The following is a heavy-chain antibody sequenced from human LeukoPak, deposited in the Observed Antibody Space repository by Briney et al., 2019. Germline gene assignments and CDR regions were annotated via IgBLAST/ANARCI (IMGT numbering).Heavy chain of an antibody. J-gene: IGHJ4*02. D-gene: IGHD3-3*01. CDR3: ARDPTIFGVVIMDY. Sequence: ASVKVSCKTSGYTFTSYGISWVRQAPGQGLGWMGWISAYNGNTNYAQKLQGRVTMTTDTSTSTAYMELRSLRSDDTAVYYCARDPTIFGVVIMDYWGQGTLVTVSS. CDR2: ISAYNGNT. CDR1: GYTFTSYG. V-gene: IGHV1-18*01.